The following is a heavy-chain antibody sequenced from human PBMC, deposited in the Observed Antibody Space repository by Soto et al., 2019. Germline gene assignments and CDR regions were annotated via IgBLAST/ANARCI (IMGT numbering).Heavy chain of an antibody. D-gene: IGHD3-3*01. CDR1: HYSISRGYY. J-gene: IGHJ4*02. V-gene: IGHV4-38-2*02. CDR3: ARDPPPSNFWSAYSGTFFDY. Sequence: PSVTLSLTCTVSHYSISRGYYWACICQTPGKGLEWIGSIYHTECTYYTPAPESRVSISVDTSSNQFSLRLTSLTATDTAVYYCARDPPPSNFWSAYSGTFFDYCGQGSLVTVSS. CDR2: IYHTECT.